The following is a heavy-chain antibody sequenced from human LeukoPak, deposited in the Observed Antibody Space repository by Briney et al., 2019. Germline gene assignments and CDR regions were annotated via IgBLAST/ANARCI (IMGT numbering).Heavy chain of an antibody. J-gene: IGHJ4*02. D-gene: IGHD4-23*01. CDR1: GGSISSGGYY. Sequence: SETLSLTCTVSGGSISSGGYYWSWIRQPPGKGLEWIGYIYHSGSTYYNPSLKSRVTISVDRSKNQFSLKLSSVTAADTAVYYCARAGSTNGYGGNLYYFDYWGQGTLVTVSS. CDR2: IYHSGST. V-gene: IGHV4-30-2*01. CDR3: ARAGSTNGYGGNLYYFDY.